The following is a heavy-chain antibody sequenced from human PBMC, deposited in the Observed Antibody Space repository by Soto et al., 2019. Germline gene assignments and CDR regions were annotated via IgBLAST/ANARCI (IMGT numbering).Heavy chain of an antibody. CDR2: IWYDGSNK. CDR1: GFTFSSYG. D-gene: IGHD4-4*01. J-gene: IGHJ6*02. CDR3: ARDQPQYIHLLNYYYYGMDV. V-gene: IGHV3-33*01. Sequence: GGSLRLSCAASGFTFSSYGMHWVRQAPGKGLEWVAVIWYDGSNKYYADSVKGRFTISRDNSKNTLYLQMNSLRAEDTAVYYCARDQPQYIHLLNYYYYGMDVWGQGTTVTVSS.